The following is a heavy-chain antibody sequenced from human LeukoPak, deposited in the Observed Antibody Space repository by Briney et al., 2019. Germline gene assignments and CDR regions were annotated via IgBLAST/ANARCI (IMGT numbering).Heavy chain of an antibody. CDR3: AKRGDGYFYYFDY. V-gene: IGHV3-23*01. D-gene: IGHD5-24*01. J-gene: IGHJ4*02. CDR1: GLTFSSYA. CDR2: ISGSGGST. Sequence: GGSLRLSCAASGLTFSSYAMNWVRQAPGKGLEWVSTISGSGGSTYYADSVKGRFTISRDNSKNTLYLQMNSLRAEDTAVYYCAKRGDGYFYYFDYWGQGTLVTVSS.